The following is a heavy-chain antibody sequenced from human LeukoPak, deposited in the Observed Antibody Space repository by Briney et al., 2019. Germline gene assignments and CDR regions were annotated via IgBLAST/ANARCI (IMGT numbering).Heavy chain of an antibody. J-gene: IGHJ4*02. D-gene: IGHD6-19*01. V-gene: IGHV4-39*01. CDR2: IYYSGST. CDR1: GGSISSSSYY. Sequence: PSETLSLTCTVSGGSISSSSYYWGWIRQPPGKGLEWIGSIYYSGSTYYNPSLKSRVTIYVDTSKNQFSLKLSSVTAADTAVYYCARQVAVAGIAYWGQGTLVTVSS. CDR3: ARQVAVAGIAY.